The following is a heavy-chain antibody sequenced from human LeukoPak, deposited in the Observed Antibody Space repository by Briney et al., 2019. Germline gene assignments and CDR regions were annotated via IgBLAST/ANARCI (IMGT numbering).Heavy chain of an antibody. Sequence: SETLSLTCTVSGGSISSGDYYWSWIRQSPGKGLEWIGYIYYSGSTYYNPSLKSRVTISVDTSKNQFLLMLSSVTAADTADYYCARDHDGDYFFDYWGQGTLVTVSS. V-gene: IGHV4-30-4*01. CDR3: ARDHDGDYFFDY. D-gene: IGHD4-17*01. CDR2: IYYSGST. CDR1: GGSISSGDYY. J-gene: IGHJ4*02.